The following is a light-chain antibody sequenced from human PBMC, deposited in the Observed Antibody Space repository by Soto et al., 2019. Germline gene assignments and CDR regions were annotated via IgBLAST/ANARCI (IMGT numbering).Light chain of an antibody. CDR3: CSYAGSYTLV. Sequence: QSALTQPRSVSGSPGQSVTISCTGTSSDVGGYNYVSWYQQHPGKAPKLMIYDVSKRPSGVPDRFSGSKSVNTASLTISGLQAEDEDDYYCCSYAGSYTLVFGGGTKVTVL. V-gene: IGLV2-11*01. CDR1: SSDVGGYNY. CDR2: DVS. J-gene: IGLJ2*01.